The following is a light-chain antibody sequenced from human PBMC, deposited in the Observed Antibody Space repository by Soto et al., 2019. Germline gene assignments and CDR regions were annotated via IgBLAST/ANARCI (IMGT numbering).Light chain of an antibody. J-gene: IGLJ1*01. V-gene: IGLV1-51*01. CDR2: DNN. Sequence: QSALTQPPSVSAAPGQEVTISCSGSRYNIGNNYVSWYQQLPGTAPKLLIYDNNKRPSGIPDRFSGSKSGTSATLGITGLQTGDEADYYCGAWDSSLSAYVFATGTKVTV. CDR3: GAWDSSLSAYV. CDR1: RYNIGNNY.